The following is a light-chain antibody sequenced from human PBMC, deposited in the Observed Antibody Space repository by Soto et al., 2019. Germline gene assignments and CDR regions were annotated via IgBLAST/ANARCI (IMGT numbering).Light chain of an antibody. CDR3: QTWGSGIHYV. V-gene: IGLV4-69*01. CDR1: SGHSSYA. Sequence: QLVLTQSPSASASLGASVKLTCTLSSGHSSYAIAWHQQRPEKGPRYLMKLNSDGSHSKGDGIPDRFSGSSSGAERYLTISSLQSEEEADYYCQTWGSGIHYVFGTGTKLTVL. CDR2: LNSDGSH. J-gene: IGLJ1*01.